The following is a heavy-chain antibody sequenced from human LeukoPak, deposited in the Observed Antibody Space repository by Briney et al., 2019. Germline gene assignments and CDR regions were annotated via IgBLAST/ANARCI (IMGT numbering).Heavy chain of an antibody. CDR1: GYTFTSYA. CDR3: ASDQCGGDCYPDY. J-gene: IGHJ4*02. D-gene: IGHD2-21*02. CDR2: INAGNGNT. Sequence: ASVKVSCKASGYTFTSYAMHWVRQAPGQRLEWMGWINAGNGNTKYSQKFQGRVTITRDTSTSTVYMELSSLRSEDTAVYYCASDQCGGDCYPDYWGQGTLVTVSS. V-gene: IGHV1-3*01.